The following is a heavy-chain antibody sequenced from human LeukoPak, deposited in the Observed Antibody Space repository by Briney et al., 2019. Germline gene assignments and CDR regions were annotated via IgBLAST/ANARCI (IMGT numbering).Heavy chain of an antibody. J-gene: IGHJ6*02. Sequence: ASVKVSCKSSGYTFTSYYMHWVRPAPGQGLEWVGIINPSGGSTSYAQTFQGRVTMTRDMSTSTVYLELSSLRSEDTAVYYCARTVRGGAVAYYYYGMDVWGQGATVTVSS. CDR3: ARTVRGGAVAYYYYGMDV. CDR1: GYTFTSYY. D-gene: IGHD6-19*01. V-gene: IGHV1-46*01. CDR2: INPSGGST.